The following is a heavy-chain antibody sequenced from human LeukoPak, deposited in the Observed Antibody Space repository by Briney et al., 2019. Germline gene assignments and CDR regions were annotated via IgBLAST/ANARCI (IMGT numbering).Heavy chain of an antibody. D-gene: IGHD4-11*01. CDR2: IYHSGST. CDR3: ARLRYSNYVDY. V-gene: IGHV4-38-2*01. Sequence: SETLSLTCAVSGYSISSGYYWGWIRQPPGKGLEWIGSIYHSGSTYYNPSLKSRVTISVDTSKNQFSLKLSSVTAADTAVYYCARLRYSNYVDYWGQGTLVTVSS. J-gene: IGHJ4*02. CDR1: GYSISSGYY.